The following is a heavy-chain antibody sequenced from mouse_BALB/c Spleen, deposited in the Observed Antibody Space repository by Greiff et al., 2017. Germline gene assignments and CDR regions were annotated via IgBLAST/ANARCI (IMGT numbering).Heavy chain of an antibody. CDR2: IRNKANGYTT. D-gene: IGHD4-1*01. Sequence: EVKLVESGGGLVQPGGSLRLSCATSGFTFTDYYMSWVRQPPGKALEWLGFIRNKANGYTTEYSASVKGRFTISRDNSQNILYLQMNTLRAEDSATYYGSRKLAYYFDYWGQGTTLTVSS. V-gene: IGHV7-3*02. CDR3: SRKLAYYFDY. J-gene: IGHJ2*01. CDR1: GFTFTDYY.